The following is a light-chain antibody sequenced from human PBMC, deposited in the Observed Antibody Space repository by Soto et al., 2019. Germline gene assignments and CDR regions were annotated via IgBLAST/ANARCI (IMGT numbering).Light chain of an antibody. CDR3: QQYYSKPLT. CDR1: QSVLYSLNNKNY. J-gene: IGKJ4*01. Sequence: DIVMTQSPESLAVSLGERATINCKSSQSVLYSLNNKNYLGWYQQKVGQPPKLLIYWASTRESGVPDRFSGSGSGTDFPLTISSLQAEDVAVYYCQQYYSKPLTFGGGTKVEIK. V-gene: IGKV4-1*01. CDR2: WAS.